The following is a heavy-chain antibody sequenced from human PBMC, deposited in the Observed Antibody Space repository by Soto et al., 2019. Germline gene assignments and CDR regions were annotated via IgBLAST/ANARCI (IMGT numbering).Heavy chain of an antibody. Sequence: GGSLRLSCAASGFTFSDYYMSWIRQAPGKGLEWVSYISSSGSTIYYADSVKGRFTISRDNAKNSLYLQMNSLRAEDTAVYYCARQYYDILTGYSPYYFDYWGQGTLVTVSS. CDR2: ISSSGSTI. D-gene: IGHD3-9*01. CDR1: GFTFSDYY. J-gene: IGHJ4*02. CDR3: ARQYYDILTGYSPYYFDY. V-gene: IGHV3-11*01.